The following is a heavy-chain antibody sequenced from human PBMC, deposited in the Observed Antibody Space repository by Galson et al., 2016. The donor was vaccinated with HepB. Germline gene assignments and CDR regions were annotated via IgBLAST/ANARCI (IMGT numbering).Heavy chain of an antibody. D-gene: IGHD3-9*01. CDR2: VYDSGST. CDR3: TRHSSLGVFRYFGIFGS. CDR1: GDSIIGYY. V-gene: IGHV4-59*08. Sequence: SETLSLTCSVSGDSIIGYYWSWIRQSPGKGLEWIGYVYDSGSTNYNPSLKSRVTISVDTSKNQFSLRLTSVTAADPAVYYGTRHSSLGVFRYFGIFGSWGQGMLVTVSS. J-gene: IGHJ4*02.